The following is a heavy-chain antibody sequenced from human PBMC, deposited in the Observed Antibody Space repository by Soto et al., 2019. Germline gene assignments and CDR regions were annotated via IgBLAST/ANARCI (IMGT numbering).Heavy chain of an antibody. CDR1: GGSISSSNW. V-gene: IGHV4-4*02. J-gene: IGHJ4*02. Sequence: QVQLQESGPGLVKPSGTLSLTCAVSGGSISSSNWWSWVRQPPGKGLEWIGEIYHSGSTNYNPSLKSRVTISVDKSKNQFSLKLSSVTAADTAVYYCARDSRQGMYSSSWYAQLVVWGQGTLVTVSS. CDR3: ARDSRQGMYSSSWYAQLVV. CDR2: IYHSGST. D-gene: IGHD6-13*01.